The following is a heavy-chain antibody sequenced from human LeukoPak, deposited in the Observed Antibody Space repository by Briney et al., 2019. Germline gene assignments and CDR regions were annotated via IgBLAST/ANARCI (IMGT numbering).Heavy chain of an antibody. V-gene: IGHV3-53*01. CDR2: IYSGGST. Sequence: PGGSLRLSCAASGFTFSSYAMSWVRQAPGKGLEWVSVIYSGGSTYYADSVKGRFTISRDNSKNTLYLQMNSLRAEDTAVYYCAGADSSGWPCFDYWGQGTLVTVSS. J-gene: IGHJ4*02. D-gene: IGHD6-19*01. CDR1: GFTFSSYA. CDR3: AGADSSGWPCFDY.